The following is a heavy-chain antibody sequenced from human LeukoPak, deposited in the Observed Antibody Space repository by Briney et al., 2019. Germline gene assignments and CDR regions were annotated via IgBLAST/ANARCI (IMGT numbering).Heavy chain of an antibody. J-gene: IGHJ4*02. CDR3: ARPVVLGAYLRGAYYFDS. V-gene: IGHV3-33*01. Sequence: GGSLRLSCAASGFTFSNYGMHWVRQAPGKGLEWVAVIWDDGSDKYHADSVKGRFTISRDNSKNTLYLQMNSLRVEDSAVYYCARPVVLGAYLRGAYYFDSWGQGTLVTVSS. CDR2: IWDDGSDK. D-gene: IGHD3-16*01. CDR1: GFTFSNYG.